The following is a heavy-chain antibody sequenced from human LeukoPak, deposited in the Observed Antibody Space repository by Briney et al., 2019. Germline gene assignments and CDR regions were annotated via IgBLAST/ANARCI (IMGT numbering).Heavy chain of an antibody. CDR3: AKEGYDSSGYYYVYYFDY. D-gene: IGHD3-22*01. CDR1: GFTFSSYS. CDR2: ISGSGGST. V-gene: IGHV3-23*01. Sequence: PGGSLRLSCAASGFTFSSYSMNWVRQAPGKGLEWVSAISGSGGSTYYADSVKGRFTISRDNSKNTLYLQMNSLRAEDTAVYYCAKEGYDSSGYYYVYYFDYWGQGTLVTVSS. J-gene: IGHJ4*02.